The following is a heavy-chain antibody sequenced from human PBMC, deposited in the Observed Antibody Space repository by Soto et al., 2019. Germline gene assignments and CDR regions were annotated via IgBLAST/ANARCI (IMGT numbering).Heavy chain of an antibody. CDR1: GGIFSSNT. D-gene: IGHD2-21*02. CDR2: IIPLFGTA. V-gene: IGHV1-69*06. CDR3: ASKAACGGDCYAFDS. Sequence: QVYLVQSGAEVKKPGSSVKISCKASGGIFSSNTINWVRQAAGQGLEWMGGIIPLFGTANYAEKFQGRVTITADKTTKEGYNGVTSLRSEDTAVYYCASKAACGGDCYAFDSWGQGTLVTVSS. J-gene: IGHJ4*02.